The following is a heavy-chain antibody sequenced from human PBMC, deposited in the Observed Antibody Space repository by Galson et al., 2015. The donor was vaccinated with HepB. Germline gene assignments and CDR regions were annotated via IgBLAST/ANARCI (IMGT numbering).Heavy chain of an antibody. Sequence: SETLSLTCSVSHGSVNNYYWSWIRRSPGNRPEWLGYIRYTGDTTYNPSLGYRIGMSVDTAINQVSLWLTSVTAADSAIYYCARHPGRGSVGYAFDLWGPGTLVTVSP. V-gene: IGHV4-59*08. J-gene: IGHJ4*02. D-gene: IGHD5-12*01. CDR1: HGSVNNYY. CDR2: IRYTGDT. CDR3: ARHPGRGSVGYAFDL.